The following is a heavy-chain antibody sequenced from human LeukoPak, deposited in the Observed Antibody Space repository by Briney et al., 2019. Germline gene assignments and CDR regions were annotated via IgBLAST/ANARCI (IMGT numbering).Heavy chain of an antibody. D-gene: IGHD4-17*01. V-gene: IGHV1-69*05. J-gene: IGHJ4*02. CDR2: IIPIFGTA. CDR1: GGTFSSYA. CDR3: ARHPLNYGDLYFDY. Sequence: SVKVSCKASGGTFSSYAISWVRQAPGQGLEWMGGIIPIFGTANYAQKFQGRVTITTDESTSTAYMELSSLRSEDTAVYYCARHPLNYGDLYFDYWGQGTLATVSS.